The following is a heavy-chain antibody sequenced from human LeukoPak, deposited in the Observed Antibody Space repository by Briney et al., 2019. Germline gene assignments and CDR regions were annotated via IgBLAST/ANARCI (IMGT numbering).Heavy chain of an antibody. CDR2: IIPIFGTA. CDR1: GDTFSSYA. J-gene: IGHJ4*02. CDR3: ARAGIAAAGTLDY. D-gene: IGHD6-13*01. V-gene: IGHV1-69*13. Sequence: GASVKLSCNASGDTFSSYAISWVRHAPGQGLELEGGIIPIFGTANNAQKFQGRVTITADESTSTAYMELSSLRSEDRAVYYCARAGIAAAGTLDYWGQGTLVTVSS.